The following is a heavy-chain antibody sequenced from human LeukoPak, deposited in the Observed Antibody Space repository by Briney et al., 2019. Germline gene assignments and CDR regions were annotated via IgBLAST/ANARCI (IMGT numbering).Heavy chain of an antibody. CDR1: GFTFSSYG. CDR3: AKVAIVLMVYGHFDY. J-gene: IGHJ4*02. D-gene: IGHD2-8*01. CDR2: ISYDGSNK. V-gene: IGHV3-30*18. Sequence: PGGSLRLSCAASGFTFSSYGMHWVRQAPGKGLEWVAVISYDGSNKYYADSVKGRFTISRDNSKNTPYLQMNSLRAEDTAVYYCAKVAIVLMVYGHFDYWGQGTLVTVSS.